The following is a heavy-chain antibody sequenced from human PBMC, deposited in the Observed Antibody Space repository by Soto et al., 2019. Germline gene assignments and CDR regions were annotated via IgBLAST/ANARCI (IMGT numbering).Heavy chain of an antibody. V-gene: IGHV1-2*02. Sequence: SVKVACNASGYTFTGYYMHWVRQAPGQGLEWMGWINPNSGGTNDAQKFQGRVTMTMDTSISTAYMELGRLRSDDTAVYYCARREGYFYGRDVWGQGTTVTVSS. CDR3: ARREGYFYGRDV. D-gene: IGHD6-13*01. J-gene: IGHJ6*02. CDR2: INPNSGGT. CDR1: GYTFTGYY.